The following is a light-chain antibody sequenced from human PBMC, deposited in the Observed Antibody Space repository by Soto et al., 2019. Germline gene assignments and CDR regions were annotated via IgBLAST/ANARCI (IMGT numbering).Light chain of an antibody. CDR1: NSNIGSTS. V-gene: IGLV1-47*01. CDR2: RNN. Sequence: QSVLTQPPSASGTPGQTVTIPCSGSNSNIGSTSVYWFQQLPGTAPKLLIYRNNQRPSGVPDRFSGSKSGTSASLAISVLRSEDEAEYFCAAWDDSLNTYVVFGGGTKLTVL. CDR3: AAWDDSLNTYVV. J-gene: IGLJ2*01.